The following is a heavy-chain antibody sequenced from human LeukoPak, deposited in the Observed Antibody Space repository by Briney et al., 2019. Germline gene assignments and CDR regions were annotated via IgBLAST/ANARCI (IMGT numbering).Heavy chain of an antibody. V-gene: IGHV4-39*07. CDR3: ARDRSSGWYVVDY. CDR1: GGSIGSSTYY. D-gene: IGHD6-19*01. J-gene: IGHJ4*02. Sequence: SETLSLTCTVSGGSIGSSTYYWGWIRQPPGKGLEWIGNIYHSGSTYYNPSLKSRVIISIDTSKNQFSLKLSSVTAADTAVYYCARDRSSGWYVVDYWGQGTLVTVSS. CDR2: IYHSGST.